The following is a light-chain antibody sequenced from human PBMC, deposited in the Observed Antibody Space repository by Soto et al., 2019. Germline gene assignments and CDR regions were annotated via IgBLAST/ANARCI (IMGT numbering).Light chain of an antibody. CDR1: QSISNW. CDR3: QHYKSDSPWT. V-gene: IGKV1-5*01. CDR2: DAS. J-gene: IGKJ1*01. Sequence: DIQMTQSPSTLSSSVGDRVTITCRASQSISNWLAWYQQKPGKAPKLLIYDASSLESGVPSRFSDSGSGTEFALTISSLQPGDVATYYCQHYKSDSPWTFGQGTKVDIK.